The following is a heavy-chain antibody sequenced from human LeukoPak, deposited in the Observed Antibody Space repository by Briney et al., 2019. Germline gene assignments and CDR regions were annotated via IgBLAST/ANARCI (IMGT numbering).Heavy chain of an antibody. D-gene: IGHD6-19*01. Sequence: PGGSLRLSCAASGFTFSSYGMHWVRQAPGKGLEWVAFIRYDGSNKYYADSVKGRFTISRDNSKNTLYLQMNSLRAEDTAVYYCAKDYSSGWYTAYYFDYWGQGTLVTVSS. J-gene: IGHJ4*02. CDR2: IRYDGSNK. V-gene: IGHV3-30*02. CDR3: AKDYSSGWYTAYYFDY. CDR1: GFTFSSYG.